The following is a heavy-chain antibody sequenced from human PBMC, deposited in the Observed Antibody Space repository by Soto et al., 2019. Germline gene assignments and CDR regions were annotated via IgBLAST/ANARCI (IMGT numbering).Heavy chain of an antibody. CDR3: VRDVTISFYGMDV. D-gene: IGHD3-3*02. CDR2: IYYIGTT. J-gene: IGHJ6*02. Sequence: SETLSLTCNVSGGSISPYYWSWIRQPPGKGLGWIGYIYYIGTTNYNPSLKSRVSMSIDTSKNQFSLKMRSLTAADTAVYYCVRDVTISFYGMDVWGPGTPVTVSS. CDR1: GGSISPYY. V-gene: IGHV4-59*01.